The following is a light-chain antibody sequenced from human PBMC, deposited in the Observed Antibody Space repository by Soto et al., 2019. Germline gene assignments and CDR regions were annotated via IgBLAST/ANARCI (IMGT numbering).Light chain of an antibody. Sequence: DVRMTQSPSTLSASVGDRVTITCRASQSISSWLAWYQQKPGKAPKLLIYDASSLESGVPSRFSGSGSGTEFTLTISSLQPDDFATYYCQQYNSYWPFGQGTKV. J-gene: IGKJ1*01. CDR3: QQYNSYWP. CDR2: DAS. CDR1: QSISSW. V-gene: IGKV1-5*01.